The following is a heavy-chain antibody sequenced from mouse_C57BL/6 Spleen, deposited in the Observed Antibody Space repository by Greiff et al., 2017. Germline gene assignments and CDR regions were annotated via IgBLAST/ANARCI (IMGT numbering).Heavy chain of an antibody. J-gene: IGHJ4*01. CDR1: GYTFTGYR. CDR2: ILPGSGST. Sequence: QVQLQQSGAELMKPGASVKLSCKATGYTFTGYRIEWVKQRPGHGLEWIGEILPGSGSTNYNEKFKGKATFTADTSSNTAYMQLSSLTTEDSAIYYCASLTTVPSMDYWGQGTSVTVSS. D-gene: IGHD1-1*01. CDR3: ASLTTVPSMDY. V-gene: IGHV1-9*01.